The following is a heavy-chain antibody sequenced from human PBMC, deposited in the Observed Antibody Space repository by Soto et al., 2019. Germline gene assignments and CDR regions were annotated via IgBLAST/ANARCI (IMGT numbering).Heavy chain of an antibody. D-gene: IGHD1-7*01. CDR1: GYTFPSYG. V-gene: IGHV1-18*01. CDR2: ISAYNGNT. Sequence: ASVKVSCKASGYTFPSYGISWVRQAPGQGLEWMGWISAYNGNTNYAQKLQGRVTMTTDTSTSTAYMELRSLRSDDTAVYYCARLRLKLELPPEAFDIWGQGTMVPSPQ. CDR3: ARLRLKLELPPEAFDI. J-gene: IGHJ3*02.